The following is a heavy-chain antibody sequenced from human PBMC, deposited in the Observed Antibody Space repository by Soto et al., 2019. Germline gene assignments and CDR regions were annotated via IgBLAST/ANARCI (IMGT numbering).Heavy chain of an antibody. V-gene: IGHV3-48*03. CDR1: GFTFSSYE. CDR2: ISKSGSTI. J-gene: IGHJ4*02. D-gene: IGHD6-19*01. CDR3: ARDGNGYSSGWFQN. Sequence: PGGSLRLSCAASGFTFSSYEMNWVRQAPGKGLEWVSYISKSGSTIYYADSVKGRFTISRDNDRNSLYLQMNSLRAEDTAVYYCARDGNGYSSGWFQNWGQGTLVTVSS.